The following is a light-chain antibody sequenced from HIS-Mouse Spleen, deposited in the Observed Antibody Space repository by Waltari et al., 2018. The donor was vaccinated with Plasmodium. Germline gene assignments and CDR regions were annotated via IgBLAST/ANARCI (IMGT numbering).Light chain of an antibody. Sequence: DIQMTQSPSSLSASVGDRVTITCRAIQGICNYLAWYQQKPGKVPKLLIYAASPLQSGVPSRFSGSGSGTDFTLTISSLQPEDVATYYCQKYNSASTWTFGQGTKVEIK. CDR1: QGICNY. CDR3: QKYNSASTWT. CDR2: AAS. J-gene: IGKJ1*01. V-gene: IGKV1-27*01.